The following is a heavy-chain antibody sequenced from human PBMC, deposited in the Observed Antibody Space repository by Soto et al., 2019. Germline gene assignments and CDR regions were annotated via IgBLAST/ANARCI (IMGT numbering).Heavy chain of an antibody. CDR2: INHSVTI. Sequence: QVQLQQWGPGLLKPSHTLPFTCSVTGGSFSYYYWSWIRQSPWKGLEWIGEINHSVTINFHPSLKSRVTISIDTPETQFSLTLRSVTAADTAIYYCARSFRGVSLDWGQGTLVTVSS. CDR3: ARSFRGVSLD. D-gene: IGHD3-10*01. V-gene: IGHV4-34*02. J-gene: IGHJ4*02. CDR1: GGSFSYYY.